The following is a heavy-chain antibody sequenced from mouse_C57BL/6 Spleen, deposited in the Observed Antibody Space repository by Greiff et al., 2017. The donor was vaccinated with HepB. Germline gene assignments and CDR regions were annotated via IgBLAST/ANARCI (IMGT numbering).Heavy chain of an antibody. CDR3: ARAPSSDWCFVV. CDR2: FKYDGSST. D-gene: IGHD1-1*01. CDR1: GFTFSDYY. Sequence: EVKLVESEGGLVQPGSSMKLSCTASGFTFSDYYMAWVRQVPKKGLVWVANFKYDGSSTYYLYSLKSRFIISSDTAKNILYLQLSSLKSEDTATYYCARAPSSDWCFVVWGKGTTVTSS. J-gene: IGHJ1*03. V-gene: IGHV5-16*01.